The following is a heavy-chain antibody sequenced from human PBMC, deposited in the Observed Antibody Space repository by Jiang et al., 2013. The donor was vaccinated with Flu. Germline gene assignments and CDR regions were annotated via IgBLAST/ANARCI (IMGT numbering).Heavy chain of an antibody. J-gene: IGHJ6*02. D-gene: IGHD3-16*01. V-gene: IGHV1-3*01. CDR1: GYTFTSYA. CDR3: ARVITDRRYYYYYGMDV. CDR2: INAGNGNT. Sequence: EVKKPGASVKVSCKASGYTFTSYAMHWVRQAPGQRLEWMGWINAGNGNTKYSQKFQGRVTITRDTSASTAYMELSSLRSEDTAVYYCARVITDRRYYYYYGMDVWGQGTTVTVSS.